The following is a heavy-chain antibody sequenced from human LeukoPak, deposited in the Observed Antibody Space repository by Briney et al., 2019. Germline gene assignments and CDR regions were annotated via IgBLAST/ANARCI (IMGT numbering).Heavy chain of an antibody. D-gene: IGHD6-13*01. J-gene: IGHJ4*02. V-gene: IGHV3-11*06. CDR2: ISASGRDT. Sequence: GGSLRLSCAASGFTFSDYYMSWIRQAPGKGLEWISYISASGRDTYYADSVKGRFTTSRDNAKNSLYLQMNSLRAEDTAVYYCARVGLIAAAGTPDYWGQGTLVTVSS. CDR1: GFTFSDYY. CDR3: ARVGLIAAAGTPDY.